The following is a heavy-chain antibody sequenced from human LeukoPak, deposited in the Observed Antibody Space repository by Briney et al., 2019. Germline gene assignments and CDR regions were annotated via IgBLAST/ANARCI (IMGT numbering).Heavy chain of an antibody. CDR3: ARERGYTYGLDY. CDR1: GFTFSSYA. CDR2: ISYDGSNK. D-gene: IGHD5-18*01. J-gene: IGHJ4*02. V-gene: IGHV3-30-3*01. Sequence: GGSLRLSCAASGFTFSSYAMHWVRQAPGKGLEWVAVISYDGSNKYYTDSVKGRFTISRDNSKNTLYLQMNSLRAEDTAVYSCARERGYTYGLDYWGQGTLVTVSS.